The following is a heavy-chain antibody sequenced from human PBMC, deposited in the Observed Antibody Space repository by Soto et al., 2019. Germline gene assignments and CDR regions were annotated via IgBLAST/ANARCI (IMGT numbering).Heavy chain of an antibody. J-gene: IGHJ4*02. CDR1: GYTFTSYG. Sequence: VHLVQSGAEVKKPGASVKVSWQASGYTFTSYGITWVRQAPGQGLEWMGWISAHNGNTDYAQKPQGRVIVTRDTSPNTAYMELRSLISDDTAVYYCARGSYGDYWGQGALVTVSS. CDR3: ARGSYGDY. CDR2: ISAHNGNT. V-gene: IGHV1-18*01. D-gene: IGHD3-10*01.